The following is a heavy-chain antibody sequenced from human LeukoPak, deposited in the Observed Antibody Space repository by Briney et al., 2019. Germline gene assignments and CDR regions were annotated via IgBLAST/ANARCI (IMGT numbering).Heavy chain of an antibody. D-gene: IGHD5/OR15-5a*01. V-gene: IGHV3-7*01. CDR3: VRDLGFSTFDN. Sequence: GGSLRLSCAASGFTFSFYWMSWVRQAPGKGLEWVANMNRDGSEINYVDSVRGRFTISRDNAKNSVYLQMNSLRAEDTAVYFCVRDLGFSTFDNWGQGTLVTVSS. CDR2: MNRDGSEI. J-gene: IGHJ4*02. CDR1: GFTFSFYW.